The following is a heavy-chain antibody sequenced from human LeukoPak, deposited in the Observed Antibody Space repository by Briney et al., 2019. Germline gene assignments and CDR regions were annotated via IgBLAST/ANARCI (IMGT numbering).Heavy chain of an antibody. Sequence: GGSLRLSCAASGFTFSTFWMTWVRQAPGKGLEWVANINQDGSEEYYVDSVKGRFTISRDNAKNSLYLQMNSLRAEDTAVYYCARGYFDWLYYMDVWGKGTTVTISS. J-gene: IGHJ6*03. D-gene: IGHD3-9*01. CDR1: GFTFSTFW. CDR3: ARGYFDWLYYMDV. CDR2: INQDGSEE. V-gene: IGHV3-7*01.